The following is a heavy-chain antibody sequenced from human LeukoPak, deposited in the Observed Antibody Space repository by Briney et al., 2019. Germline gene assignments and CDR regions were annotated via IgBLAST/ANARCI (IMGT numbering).Heavy chain of an antibody. CDR1: GFTFSNYW. Sequence: PGGSLILSCEGSGFTFSNYWMGWVRQAPGKGLQWVANIKTVGSEKYYVDSVKGRFTISRDNAKNSLYLQMNSLRAEDTAVYYCATYSSLNRREFQFWGQGTLLTVSS. CDR3: ATYSSLNRREFQF. CDR2: IKTVGSEK. D-gene: IGHD3-22*01. V-gene: IGHV3-7*01. J-gene: IGHJ1*01.